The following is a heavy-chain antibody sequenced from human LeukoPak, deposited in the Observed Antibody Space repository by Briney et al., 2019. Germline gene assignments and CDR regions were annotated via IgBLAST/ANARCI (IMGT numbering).Heavy chain of an antibody. Sequence: SETLSLTCAVYGGSFSGYYWSWIRQPPGKGLEWIGEINHSGSTNYNPSLKSRVTISVDTSKNQFSLKLSSVTAADTAVYYCARQGWYGNYWGQGTLVTVSS. CDR2: INHSGST. D-gene: IGHD6-19*01. V-gene: IGHV4-34*01. J-gene: IGHJ4*02. CDR3: ARQGWYGNY. CDR1: GGSFSGYY.